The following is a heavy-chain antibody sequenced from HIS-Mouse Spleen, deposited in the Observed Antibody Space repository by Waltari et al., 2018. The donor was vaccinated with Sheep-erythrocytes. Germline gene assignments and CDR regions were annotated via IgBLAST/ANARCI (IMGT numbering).Heavy chain of an antibody. CDR1: GYPFTGYA. V-gene: IGHV1-2*02. CDR2: INPNSGGT. J-gene: IGHJ1*01. CDR3: ARGYCSSTSCYGYFQH. Sequence: QVQLVQSGAEVKKPGASVKVSCKASGYPFTGYALPWVRQAPGQGLEWMGWINPNSGGTNYAQKFQGRVTMTRDTSISTAYMELSRLRSDDTAVYYCARGYCSSTSCYGYFQHWGQGTLVTVSS. D-gene: IGHD2-2*01.